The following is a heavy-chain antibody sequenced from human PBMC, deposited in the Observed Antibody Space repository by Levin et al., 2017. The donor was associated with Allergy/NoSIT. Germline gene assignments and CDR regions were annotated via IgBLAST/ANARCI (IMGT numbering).Heavy chain of an antibody. J-gene: IGHJ3*02. CDR2: ISSSSSTI. CDR3: AVEMATITGAFDI. D-gene: IGHD5-24*01. CDR1: GFTFSSYS. Sequence: PGGSLRLSCAASGFTFSSYSMNWVRQAPGKGLEWVSYISSSSSTIYYADSVKGRFTISRDNAKNSLYLQMNSLRAEDTAVYYCAVEMATITGAFDIWGQGTMVTVSS. V-gene: IGHV3-48*01.